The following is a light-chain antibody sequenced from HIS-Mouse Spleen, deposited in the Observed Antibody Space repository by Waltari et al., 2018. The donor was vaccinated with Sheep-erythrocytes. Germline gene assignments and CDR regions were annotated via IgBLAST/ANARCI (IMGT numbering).Light chain of an antibody. J-gene: IGLJ3*02. CDR3: SSYAGSNNWV. V-gene: IGLV2-8*01. CDR1: SRDVRGSND. Sequence: QSALTQPPSASGSPGQSVTISCTATSRDVRGSNDVSWYQQHPGKAPKLMIYEVSKRPSGVPDRFSGSKSGNTASLTVSGLQAEDEADYYCSSYAGSNNWVFGGGTKLTVL. CDR2: EVS.